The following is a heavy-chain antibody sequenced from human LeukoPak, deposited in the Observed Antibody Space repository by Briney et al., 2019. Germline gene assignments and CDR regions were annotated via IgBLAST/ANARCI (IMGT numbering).Heavy chain of an antibody. CDR3: ARGQDVAAENYFDY. J-gene: IGHJ4*02. CDR1: GGSIISGTYY. D-gene: IGHD6-25*01. V-gene: IGHV4-61*02. Sequence: PSQTLSLTCTVSGGSIISGTYYWSWIRQPAGKGLEWIGRIFPGGTTNYNPSLKSRVTISIDTSKNQFSLKLTSVTAADTAVYYCARGQDVAAENYFDYWGQGTLVTVSS. CDR2: IFPGGTT.